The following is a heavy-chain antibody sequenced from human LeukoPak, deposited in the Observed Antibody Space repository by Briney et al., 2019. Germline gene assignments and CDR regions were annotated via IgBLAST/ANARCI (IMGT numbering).Heavy chain of an antibody. V-gene: IGHV3-7*01. J-gene: IGHJ5*02. CDR2: IKQDGSEK. D-gene: IGHD4-17*01. Sequence: PGGSLRLSCAASGFTFSNYWMSWVRQAPGKGLEWVANIKQDGSEKYYVDSVKGRFTISRDNAKTSLYLQMNSLRAEDTAVYYCAGDGRGASTQYNWFDPWGQGTLVTVSS. CDR3: AGDGRGASTQYNWFDP. CDR1: GFTFSNYW.